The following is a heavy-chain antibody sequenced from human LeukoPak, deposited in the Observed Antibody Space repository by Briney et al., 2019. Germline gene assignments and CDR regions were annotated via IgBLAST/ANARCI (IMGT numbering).Heavy chain of an antibody. J-gene: IGHJ6*02. Sequence: SETLSLTCTVSGGSISSYYWSWIRQPPGKGLEWIGYIYYSGSTNYNPSLKSRVTISVDTSKNQFSLKLSSVTAADTAVYYCARKVGYSYGPSYYYYYGMDVWDQGTTVTVSS. D-gene: IGHD5-18*01. CDR3: ARKVGYSYGPSYYYYYGMDV. CDR1: GGSISSYY. V-gene: IGHV4-59*08. CDR2: IYYSGST.